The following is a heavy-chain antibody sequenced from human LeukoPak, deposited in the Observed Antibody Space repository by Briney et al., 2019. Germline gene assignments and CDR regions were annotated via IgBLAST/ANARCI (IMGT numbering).Heavy chain of an antibody. J-gene: IGHJ2*01. CDR1: GGSFSGYY. V-gene: IGHV4-34*01. CDR2: INHSGST. D-gene: IGHD5-24*01. CDR3: ARRSSKRFNWHFDL. Sequence: LETLSLTCAVYGGSFSGYYWSWIRQPPGKGLEWIGEINHSGSTNYNPSLKSRVTISVDTSKNQFSLKLSSVTAADTAVYYCARRSSKRFNWHFDLWGRGTLVTVSS.